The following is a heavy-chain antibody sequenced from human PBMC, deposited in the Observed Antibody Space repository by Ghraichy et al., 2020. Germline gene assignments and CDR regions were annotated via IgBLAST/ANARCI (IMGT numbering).Heavy chain of an antibody. CDR1: GGSFSSYY. V-gene: IGHV4-34*01. D-gene: IGHD2-2*01. CDR3: ARSYCTSNSCSFFFDY. J-gene: IGHJ4*02. Sequence: SETLSLTCAVYGGSFSSYYWNWIRQPPGKGLEWIGEINHSGSTNYNPSLKSRVSISVDTSKNQLSLKLNSVTAADTAVYYCARSYCTSNSCSFFFDYWGQGTLVTVSS. CDR2: INHSGST.